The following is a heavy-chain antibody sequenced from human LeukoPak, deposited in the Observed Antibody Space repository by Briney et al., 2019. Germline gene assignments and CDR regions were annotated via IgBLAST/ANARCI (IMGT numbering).Heavy chain of an antibody. CDR3: AREWSADAFDI. CDR2: IYPGDSDT. J-gene: IGHJ3*02. D-gene: IGHD3-3*01. Sequence: GESLKISCKGSGYNFADYWIGWVRQMPGKGLEWMGIIYPGDSDTRYSPSFQGQVTISADKSISTAYLQWSSLKASDTAMYYCAREWSADAFDIWGQGTMVTVSS. V-gene: IGHV5-51*01. CDR1: GYNFADYW.